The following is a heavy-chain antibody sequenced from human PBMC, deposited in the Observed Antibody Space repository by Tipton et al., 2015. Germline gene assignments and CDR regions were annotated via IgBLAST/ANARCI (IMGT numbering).Heavy chain of an antibody. CDR3: ASNPYSTGWYGYYFEY. CDR2: IYSGGST. D-gene: IGHD6-19*01. Sequence: SLSLSCAASGFSFSDYYMSWVRQAPGKGLEWVSVIYSGGSTYYTDSVKGRFTISRDNSKNTLYLQMNSLRAEDTAVYYCASNPYSTGWYGYYFEYWGQGTLVTVSS. CDR1: GFSFSDYY. J-gene: IGHJ4*02. V-gene: IGHV3-53*01.